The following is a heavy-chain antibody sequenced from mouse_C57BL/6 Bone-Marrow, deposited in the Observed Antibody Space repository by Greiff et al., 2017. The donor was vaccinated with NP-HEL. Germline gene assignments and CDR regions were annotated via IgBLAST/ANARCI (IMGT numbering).Heavy chain of an antibody. Sequence: EVKLVESGAELVKPGASVKLSCTASGFNIKDYYMHWVKQRTEQGLEWIGRIDPEDGETKYAPKFQGKATITADTSSNTAYLQLSSLTSEDTAVYYCARCRYYYGSSYGYWYFDVWGTGTTVTVSS. CDR2: IDPEDGET. CDR1: GFNIKDYY. V-gene: IGHV14-2*01. CDR3: ARCRYYYGSSYGYWYFDV. J-gene: IGHJ1*03. D-gene: IGHD1-1*01.